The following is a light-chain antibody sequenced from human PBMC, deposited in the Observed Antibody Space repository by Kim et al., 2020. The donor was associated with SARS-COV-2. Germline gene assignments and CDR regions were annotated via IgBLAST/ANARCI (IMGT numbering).Light chain of an antibody. CDR1: SSDVGGYNY. V-gene: IGLV2-8*01. CDR3: SSYAGSNNVV. Sequence: GQSVTISCTGTSSDVGGYNYVSWYQQHPGKAPKLMIYEVSKRPSGVPDRFSGSKSGNTASLTVSGLQAEDEADYYCSSYAGSNNVVFGRGTQLTVL. J-gene: IGLJ2*01. CDR2: EVS.